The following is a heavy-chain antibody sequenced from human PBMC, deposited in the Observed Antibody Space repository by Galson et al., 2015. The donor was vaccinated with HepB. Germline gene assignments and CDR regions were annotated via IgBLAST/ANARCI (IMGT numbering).Heavy chain of an antibody. V-gene: IGHV3-73*01. CDR2: IRSKANYYAT. CDR1: GFTFSGSA. CDR3: IRLGDLSGYSSR. D-gene: IGHD2-2*01. J-gene: IGHJ4*02. Sequence: SLRLSCAASGFTFSGSAIHWVPQASGKGPEWVGRIRSKANYYATLSVPSLKGRFTISRDDSKNMAYLHMRSLKTEDTAVYYCIRLGDLSGYSSRWGQGTLVTVSS.